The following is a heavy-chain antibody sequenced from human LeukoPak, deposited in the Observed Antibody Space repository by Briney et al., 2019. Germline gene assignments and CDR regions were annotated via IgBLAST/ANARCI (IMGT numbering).Heavy chain of an antibody. CDR1: GFTFSIYS. D-gene: IGHD6-13*01. V-gene: IGHV3-48*02. Sequence: PGGSLRLSCAASGFTFSIYSLNWVRQAPGKGLEWVSYISSSSTTIYYADSVKGRFTISGDNAKNSLYLQMNSLRDEDTAVYYCARAAAGIPRFDYWGQGTLVTVSS. CDR3: ARAAAGIPRFDY. J-gene: IGHJ4*02. CDR2: ISSSSTTI.